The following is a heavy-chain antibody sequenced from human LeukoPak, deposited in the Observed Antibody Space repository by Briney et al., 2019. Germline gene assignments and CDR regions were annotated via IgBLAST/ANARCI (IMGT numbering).Heavy chain of an antibody. V-gene: IGHV1-69*06. J-gene: IGHJ6*03. Sequence: SVKVSCKASGGTFSSYAISWVRQAPGQGLEWMGGIIPIFGTANYAQKFQGRVTITADKSTSTAYMELSSLRSEDTAVYYCAREGPITIFGVVPYYYYYMDVWGKGTTVTVSS. CDR2: IIPIFGTA. CDR1: GGTFSSYA. CDR3: AREGPITIFGVVPYYYYYMDV. D-gene: IGHD3-3*01.